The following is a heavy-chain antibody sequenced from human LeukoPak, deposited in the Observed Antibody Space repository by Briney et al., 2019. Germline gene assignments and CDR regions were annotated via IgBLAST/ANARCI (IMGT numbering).Heavy chain of an antibody. Sequence: ASVKVSCKASGYTFTGYYMHWVRQAPGQGLEWMGWINPNSGGTNYAQKFQGRVTMTRDTSISTAYMELSRLRSDGTAVYYCASTVLWFGELWLGDIWGQGTMVTVSS. J-gene: IGHJ3*02. CDR2: INPNSGGT. D-gene: IGHD3-10*01. CDR3: ASTVLWFGELWLGDI. CDR1: GYTFTGYY. V-gene: IGHV1-2*02.